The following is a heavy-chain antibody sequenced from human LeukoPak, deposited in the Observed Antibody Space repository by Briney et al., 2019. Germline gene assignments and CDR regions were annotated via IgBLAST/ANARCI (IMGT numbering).Heavy chain of an antibody. CDR2: INPNSGGT. V-gene: IGHV1-2*02. CDR3: ARAAGYYDFWSGYYKKGLRDYYYMDV. CDR1: GYTFTGYY. Sequence: GASVKVSCKASGYTFTGYYIHWVRQAPGQGLEWMGWINPNSGGTNYAQKFQGRVTMTRDTSISTAYMELSRLRSDDTAVYYCARAAGYYDFWSGYYKKGLRDYYYMDVWGKGTTVTVSS. J-gene: IGHJ6*03. D-gene: IGHD3-3*01.